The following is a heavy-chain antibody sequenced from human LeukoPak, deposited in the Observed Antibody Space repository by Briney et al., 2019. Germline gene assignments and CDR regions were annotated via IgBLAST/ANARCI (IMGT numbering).Heavy chain of an antibody. CDR3: ARDGSGLAVRGWFDF. CDR1: GFTFNKYG. J-gene: IGHJ5*01. D-gene: IGHD3-10*01. Sequence: GSLRLSCVASGFTFNKYGIHWVRQAPGKGLEWVVVIWNDGSNEYYADSVKGRLAISRDNDKNTVNLQMNSLRAEDTAVYYCARDGSGLAVRGWFDFWGQGTLVTVSS. V-gene: IGHV3-33*01. CDR2: IWNDGSNE.